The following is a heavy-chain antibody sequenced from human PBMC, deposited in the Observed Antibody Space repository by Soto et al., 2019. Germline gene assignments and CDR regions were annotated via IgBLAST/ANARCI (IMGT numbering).Heavy chain of an antibody. Sequence: QVQLVQSGAEVKKPGASVKVSCKASGYTFTSYAMHWVRQAPGQRLEWMGWLNAGNGNTKYSQKFQGRVTITRDTSASTAYMELSSLRSEDTAVYYCARKYYGSYWFDPWGQGTLVTVSS. CDR2: LNAGNGNT. CDR3: ARKYYGSYWFDP. CDR1: GYTFTSYA. D-gene: IGHD3-10*01. J-gene: IGHJ5*02. V-gene: IGHV1-3*01.